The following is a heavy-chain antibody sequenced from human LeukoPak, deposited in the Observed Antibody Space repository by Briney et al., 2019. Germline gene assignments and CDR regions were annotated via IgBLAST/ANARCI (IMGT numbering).Heavy chain of an antibody. J-gene: IGHJ6*04. D-gene: IGHD6-13*01. Sequence: PSETLSLTCTVSGGSISSSSYYWGWIRQPPGKGLEWIGSIYYSGSTYYNPSLKSRVTISVDTSKNQFSLKLSSVTAADTAVYYCARVPYSSSWYGMDVWGKGTTVTVSS. CDR2: IYYSGST. CDR3: ARVPYSSSWYGMDV. CDR1: GGSISSSSYY. V-gene: IGHV4-39*01.